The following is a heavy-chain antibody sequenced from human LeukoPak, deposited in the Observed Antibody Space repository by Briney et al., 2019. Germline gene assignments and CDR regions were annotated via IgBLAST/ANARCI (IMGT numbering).Heavy chain of an antibody. CDR1: GFTVSSNY. D-gene: IGHD3-16*01. V-gene: IGHV3-53*01. CDR3: ARGGGHNYFDY. Sequence: GGSLRLSCAASGFTVSSNYMSCVRQAPGKGLEWVSVIYSGGSTYYADSVKGRFTISRDNSKNTLYLQMNSLRTEDTAVYYCARGGGHNYFDYWGQGTLVTVSS. J-gene: IGHJ4*02. CDR2: IYSGGST.